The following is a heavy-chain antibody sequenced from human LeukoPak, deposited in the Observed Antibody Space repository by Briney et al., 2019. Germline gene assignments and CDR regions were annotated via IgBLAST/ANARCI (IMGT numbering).Heavy chain of an antibody. J-gene: IGHJ3*02. CDR3: ASLAGGNSESSDAFDI. Sequence: GASVKVSCKASGYSFTGHYMHWVRQAPGQGLEWMGWINPKSGGTNYAQKFQGRVTMTRDMSTSTAYMELSSLRSEDTAVYYCASLAGGNSESSDAFDIWGQGTMVTVSS. CDR1: GYSFTGHY. CDR2: INPKSGGT. D-gene: IGHD4-23*01. V-gene: IGHV1-2*02.